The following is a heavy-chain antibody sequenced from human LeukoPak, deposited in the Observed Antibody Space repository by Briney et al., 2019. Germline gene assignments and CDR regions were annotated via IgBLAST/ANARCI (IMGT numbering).Heavy chain of an antibody. CDR1: GYRFTSYW. CDR2: IYPGDSDT. J-gene: IGHJ6*03. Sequence: GESLKISFQGSGYRFTSYWIGWVRQMPGKGLKWMGIIYPGDSDTRYSPSFQGQVTISADKSISTAYLQWSSLKASDTAMYYCARCYGDYGGYSYYYYMDVWGKGTTVTVSS. V-gene: IGHV5-51*01. D-gene: IGHD4-17*01. CDR3: ARCYGDYGGYSYYYYMDV.